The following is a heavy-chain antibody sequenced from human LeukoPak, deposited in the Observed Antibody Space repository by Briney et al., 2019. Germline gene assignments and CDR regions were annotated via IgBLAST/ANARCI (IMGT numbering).Heavy chain of an antibody. CDR3: ARFEGTTPYYYYGMDV. V-gene: IGHV3-48*03. CDR2: ISSSGSTI. Sequence: GGSLRLSCAASGFTFSSYEMNWVRQATGKGLEWVSYISSSGSTIYYADSVKGRFTISRDNAKNSLYLQMNSLRAEDTAVYYCARFEGTTPYYYYGMDVWGQGTTVTVSS. J-gene: IGHJ6*02. CDR1: GFTFSSYE. D-gene: IGHD1-1*01.